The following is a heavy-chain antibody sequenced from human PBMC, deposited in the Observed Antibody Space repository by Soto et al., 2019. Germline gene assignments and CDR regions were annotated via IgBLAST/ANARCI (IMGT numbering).Heavy chain of an antibody. CDR1: GYTFTSYD. Sequence: QVQLVQSGAEVKKPGASVKVSCKASGYTFTSYDINWVRQATGQGLEWMGWMNPNSGNTGYAQKFQGRVTMTRNTSRSTAYMELSSLRSEDTVWYYCARRVSDYEFWSGYYWMGYYFDYWGQGTLVTVSS. CDR3: ARRVSDYEFWSGYYWMGYYFDY. D-gene: IGHD3-3*01. J-gene: IGHJ4*02. V-gene: IGHV1-8*01. CDR2: MNPNSGNT.